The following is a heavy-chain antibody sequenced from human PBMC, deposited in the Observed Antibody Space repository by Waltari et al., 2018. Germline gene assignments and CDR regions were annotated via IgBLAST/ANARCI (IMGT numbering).Heavy chain of an antibody. CDR2: IKQDGTEK. CDR1: GFTFSSHW. V-gene: IGHV3-7*01. Sequence: EVQLVASGGGLVQPGGSLRPSCAASGFTFSSHWRSWVRQAPGKGLEWVANIKQDGTEKYYVDSVKGRFTISRDNAKNSLYLQMNSLRAEDTAVYYCARDLINDYWGQGTLVTVSS. J-gene: IGHJ4*02. CDR3: ARDLINDY.